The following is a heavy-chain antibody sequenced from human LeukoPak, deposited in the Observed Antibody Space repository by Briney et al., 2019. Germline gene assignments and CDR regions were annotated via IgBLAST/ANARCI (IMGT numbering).Heavy chain of an antibody. V-gene: IGHV3-21*01. D-gene: IGHD1-26*01. CDR3: AKDLHTGNHPYYFDY. CDR2: ISSSSSYI. CDR1: GFTFSSYS. J-gene: IGHJ4*02. Sequence: GGSLRLSCAASGFTFSSYSTNWVRQAPGKGLEGVSSISSSSSYIYYADSVKGRFTISRDNAKNSLYLQMNSLRAEDTAVYYCAKDLHTGNHPYYFDYWGQGTLVTVSS.